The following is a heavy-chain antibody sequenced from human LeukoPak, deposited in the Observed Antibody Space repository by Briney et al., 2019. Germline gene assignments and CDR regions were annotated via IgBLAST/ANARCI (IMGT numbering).Heavy chain of an antibody. D-gene: IGHD6-19*01. CDR1: GYTLTELS. V-gene: IGHV1-24*01. CDR3: ATVAGLEYFQH. CDR2: FDPEDGET. Sequence: ASVKVSCKVSGYTLTELSMHWVRQAPGKGLEWMGGFDPEDGETIYAQKFQGRVTMNEDTSTDTAYMELSSLRSEDTAVYYCATVAGLEYFQHWGQGTLVTVSS. J-gene: IGHJ1*01.